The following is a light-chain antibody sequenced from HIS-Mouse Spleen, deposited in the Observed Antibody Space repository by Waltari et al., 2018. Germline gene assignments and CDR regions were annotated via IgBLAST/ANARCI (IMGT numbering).Light chain of an antibody. CDR1: PGISSY. CDR3: QQLNSYPPT. Sequence: DIQLTQYPSFLSASVGDRVTITCRASPGISSYLAWYQQKPGKAPKLLIYAASTLKSGVPSRFSGSGSGTEFTLTISSLQPEDFATYYCQQLNSYPPTFGQGTKVEIK. V-gene: IGKV1-9*01. J-gene: IGKJ1*01. CDR2: AAS.